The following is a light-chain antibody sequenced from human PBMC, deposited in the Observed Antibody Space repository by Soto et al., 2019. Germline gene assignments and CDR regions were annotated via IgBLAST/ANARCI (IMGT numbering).Light chain of an antibody. CDR1: SSNNGAGYD. V-gene: IGLV1-40*01. CDR3: QSYDSSLSGSYV. CDR2: NNN. Sequence: QSVRAQPPSVSGAPGQRVTISCTGSSSNNGAGYDVHWYQRLPGTAPKVLIYNNNNRPSGVPDRFSGSKSGTSASLAITGLQAEDEADYYCQSYDSSLSGSYVFGTGTKLTVL. J-gene: IGLJ1*01.